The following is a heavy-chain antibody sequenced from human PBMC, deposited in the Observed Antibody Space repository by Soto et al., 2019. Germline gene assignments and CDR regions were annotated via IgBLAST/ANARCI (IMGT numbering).Heavy chain of an antibody. Sequence: VASVKVSCKASGYTFTSYAMHWVRQAPGQRLEWMGWINAGNGNTKYSQKFQGRVTITRDTSASTAYMELSSLRSEDTAVYYCARGDGSGSYPIHYYYGMDVWGQGTTVTVSS. D-gene: IGHD3-10*01. CDR1: GYTFTSYA. V-gene: IGHV1-3*01. CDR2: INAGNGNT. CDR3: ARGDGSGSYPIHYYYGMDV. J-gene: IGHJ6*02.